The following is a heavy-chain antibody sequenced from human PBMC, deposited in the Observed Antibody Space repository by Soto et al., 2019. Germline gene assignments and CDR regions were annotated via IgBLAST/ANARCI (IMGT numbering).Heavy chain of an antibody. D-gene: IGHD3-16*01. CDR3: ARAGDQPFDY. V-gene: IGHV1-46*01. CDR1: GYTFTQYY. J-gene: IGHJ4*02. CDR2: SNPSGGRT. Sequence: QVQLVQSGAEVKNPGASVKVSCKTSGYTFTQYYIHWVRQAPGQGLEWMGLSNPSGGRTSSAQKFQGRGTMSRDTSTTTVYMELSSLRFEDTAVYYCARAGDQPFDYWGQGTLVTVSS.